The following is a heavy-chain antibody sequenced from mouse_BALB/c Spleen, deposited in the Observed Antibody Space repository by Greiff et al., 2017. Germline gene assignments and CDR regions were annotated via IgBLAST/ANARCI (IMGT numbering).Heavy chain of an antibody. D-gene: IGHD2-12*01. Sequence: QVQLKQPGAELVKPGASVKLSCKASGYTFTSYWMHWVKQRPGQGLEWIGEINPSNGPTNYNEKFKSKATLTVDKSSSTAYMQLSSLTSEDSAVYYCAARYDGFAYWGQGTLVTVSA. CDR3: AARYDGFAY. J-gene: IGHJ3*01. CDR2: INPSNGPT. CDR1: GYTFTSYW. V-gene: IGHV1S81*02.